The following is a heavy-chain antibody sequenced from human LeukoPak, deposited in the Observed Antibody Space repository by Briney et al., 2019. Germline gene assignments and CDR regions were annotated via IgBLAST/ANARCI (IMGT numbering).Heavy chain of an antibody. D-gene: IGHD3-10*01. CDR2: IYHSGST. CDR3: ARSRTYYYGPSPRGDCFDS. Sequence: TSETLSLTCTVSGYSISSGYYWGWIRQPPGKGLEWIGSIYHSGSTYYNPSLKSRVTISVDTSKNQFSLKLNSVTAADTAVYYCARSRTYYYGPSPRGDCFDSWGQGTLVTVSS. CDR1: GYSISSGYY. J-gene: IGHJ4*02. V-gene: IGHV4-38-2*02.